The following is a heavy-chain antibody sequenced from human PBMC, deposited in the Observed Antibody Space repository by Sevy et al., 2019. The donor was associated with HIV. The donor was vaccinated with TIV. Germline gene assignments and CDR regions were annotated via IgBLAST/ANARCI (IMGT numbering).Heavy chain of an antibody. V-gene: IGHV3-48*03. D-gene: IGHD6-13*01. CDR3: ARIAAAGPHDAFDI. J-gene: IGHJ3*02. Sequence: GGSLRLSCAASGFTFSSYEMNWVRQAPGKGLEWVSYISSSGSTIYYADSVKGRFTISGDNAKNSLYLQMNSLRAEDTAVYYCARIAAAGPHDAFDIWGHGTMVTVSS. CDR2: ISSSGSTI. CDR1: GFTFSSYE.